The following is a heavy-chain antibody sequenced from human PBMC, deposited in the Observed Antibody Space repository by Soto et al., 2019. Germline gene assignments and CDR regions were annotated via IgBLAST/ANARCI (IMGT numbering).Heavy chain of an antibody. CDR1: GFTFSSYW. CDR2: INSDGSST. V-gene: IGHV3-74*01. Sequence: GGSLRLSCAASGFTFSSYWMHWVRQAPGKGLVWVSRINSDGSSTSYADSVKGRFTISRDNAKNTLYLQMNSLRAEDTAVYYCAVHRLRTLFGVVIIPSSWFDPWGQGTLVTVSA. CDR3: AVHRLRTLFGVVIIPSSWFDP. D-gene: IGHD3-3*01. J-gene: IGHJ5*02.